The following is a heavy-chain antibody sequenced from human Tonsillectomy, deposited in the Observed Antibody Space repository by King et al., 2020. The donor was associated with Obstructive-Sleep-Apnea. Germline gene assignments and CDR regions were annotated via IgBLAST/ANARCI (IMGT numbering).Heavy chain of an antibody. Sequence: VQLVQSGAEVKKPGSSVKVSCKASGDTFSTYAVSWVRQAPGQGLEWMGGIIPILGFANYAQTFQGRVTMTADRSTSTAYLELSSLRSEDTAVFYCAKEGGYGGQEEAQYLDYWGQGTLVTVSS. CDR3: AKEGGYGGQEEAQYLDY. D-gene: IGHD4-23*01. J-gene: IGHJ4*02. CDR2: IIPILGFA. V-gene: IGHV1-69*09. CDR1: GDTFSTYA.